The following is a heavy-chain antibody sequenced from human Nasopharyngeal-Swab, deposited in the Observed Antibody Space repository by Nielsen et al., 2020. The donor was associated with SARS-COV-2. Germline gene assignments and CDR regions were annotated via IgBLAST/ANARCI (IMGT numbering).Heavy chain of an antibody. V-gene: IGHV4-61*02. CDR3: ARVSPYYYMDV. J-gene: IGHJ6*03. Sequence: WIRQPPGKGLEGIGRIYTSGSTNYSPSHKRRVTISVDTSKNQFSLKLSSETAADTAVYYCARVSPYYYMDVWGKGTTVTVSS. CDR2: IYTSGST.